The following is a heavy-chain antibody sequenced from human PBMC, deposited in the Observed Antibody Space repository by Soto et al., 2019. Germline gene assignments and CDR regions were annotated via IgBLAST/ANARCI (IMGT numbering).Heavy chain of an antibody. CDR2: IHYTGST. CDR1: GGSISSYY. Sequence: PSETVSLTCTVSGGSISSYYWSWIRQPPGKGLEWIGYIHYTGSTNSNPSLKSRVTISVDKSKNQFSLKLSSVTAADTAVYFCARAGYSYGTGYYFDYWGQGTLVTVSS. V-gene: IGHV4-59*01. D-gene: IGHD5-18*01. J-gene: IGHJ4*02. CDR3: ARAGYSYGTGYYFDY.